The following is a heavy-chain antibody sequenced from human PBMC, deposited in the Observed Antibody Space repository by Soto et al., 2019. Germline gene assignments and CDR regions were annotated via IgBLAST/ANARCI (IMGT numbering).Heavy chain of an antibody. Sequence: SVKVSCKASGGTFSSYAISWVRQAPGQGLEWMGGINPIFGTPHYAQKYQGRVTITADTFTNTAYMELTRLTSDDTAVYLCAREGRHFDYWGQGTLMTVSS. CDR2: INPIFGTP. J-gene: IGHJ4*02. CDR1: GGTFSSYA. CDR3: AREGRHFDY. V-gene: IGHV1-69*06.